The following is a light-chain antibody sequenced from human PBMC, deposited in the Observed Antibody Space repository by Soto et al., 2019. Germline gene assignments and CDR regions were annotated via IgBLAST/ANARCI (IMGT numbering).Light chain of an antibody. Sequence: QSVLTQPASVSESPGQSITISCTGTSSDVGIYNVVSWYQQHPGKAPKLTIYDDTKRPSGVSDRFSGSKSGNTASLTVSGLQAEDEAEYYCCSYASHGKVLFGGGTKLTVL. CDR1: SSDVGIYNV. V-gene: IGLV2-23*01. CDR3: CSYASHGKVL. CDR2: DDT. J-gene: IGLJ2*01.